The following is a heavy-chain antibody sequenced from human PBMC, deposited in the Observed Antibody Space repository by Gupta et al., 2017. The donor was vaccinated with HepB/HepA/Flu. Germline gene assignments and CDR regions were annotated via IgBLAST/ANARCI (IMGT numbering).Heavy chain of an antibody. J-gene: IGHJ4*02. V-gene: IGHV3-48*02. CDR1: GFTFSSYS. D-gene: IGHD6-13*01. Sequence: GQLVESGGGLVQPGGSLRLSCAASGFTFSSYSMNWVRQAPGKGLEWVSYISSSSSTIYYADSVKGRFTISRDNAKNSLYLQMNSLRDEDTAVYYCARGSSSWYDQELDYWGQGTLVTVSS. CDR2: ISSSSSTI. CDR3: ARGSSSWYDQELDY.